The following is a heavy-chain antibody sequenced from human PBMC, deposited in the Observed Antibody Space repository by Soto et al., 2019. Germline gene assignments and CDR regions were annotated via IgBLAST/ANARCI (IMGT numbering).Heavy chain of an antibody. J-gene: IGHJ6*02. CDR3: ARDGLQLWLPYSGMDV. Sequence: PRLSCAASGFTFSSYGMHWVRQAPGKGLEWVAVIWYDGSNKYYADSVKGRFTISRDNSKNTLYLQMNSLRAEDTAVYYCARDGLQLWLPYSGMDVWGQGTTVTVSS. CDR2: IWYDGSNK. D-gene: IGHD5-18*01. V-gene: IGHV3-33*01. CDR1: GFTFSSYG.